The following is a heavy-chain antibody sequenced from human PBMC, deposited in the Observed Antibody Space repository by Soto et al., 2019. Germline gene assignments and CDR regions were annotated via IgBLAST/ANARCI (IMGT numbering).Heavy chain of an antibody. Sequence: GGSLRLSCAASGFTFSSYSMNWVRQAPGKGLEWVSSISSSSSYIYYADSVKGRFTISRDNAKNSLYLQMNSLRAEDTAVYYCAKGTIVVVAAIDYWGQGTLVTVSS. CDR3: AKGTIVVVAAIDY. J-gene: IGHJ4*02. D-gene: IGHD2-15*01. CDR2: ISSSSSYI. V-gene: IGHV3-21*01. CDR1: GFTFSSYS.